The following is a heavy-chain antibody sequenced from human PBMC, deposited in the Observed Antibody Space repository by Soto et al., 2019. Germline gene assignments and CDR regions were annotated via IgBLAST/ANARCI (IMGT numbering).Heavy chain of an antibody. Sequence: ASVKVSCKASGYTFTSYAMHWVRQAPGPRLEWMGWINAGNGNTKYSQKFQGRVTITRDTSASTAYMELSSLRSEDTAVYYCALVGGATTGDGMDVWGQGTTVTVSS. J-gene: IGHJ6*02. D-gene: IGHD1-26*01. CDR1: GYTFTSYA. V-gene: IGHV1-3*01. CDR3: ALVGGATTGDGMDV. CDR2: INAGNGNT.